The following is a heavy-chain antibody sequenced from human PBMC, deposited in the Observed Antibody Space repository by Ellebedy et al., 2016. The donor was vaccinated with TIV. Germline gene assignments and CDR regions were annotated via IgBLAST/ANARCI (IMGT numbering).Heavy chain of an antibody. V-gene: IGHV3-33*01. CDR1: GFIFNGYG. J-gene: IGHJ3*02. CDR2: IWYDGISK. D-gene: IGHD2-21*02. CDR3: ARTAGYDALDT. Sequence: GESLKISCSASGFIFNGYGMHWVRQAPGKGLEWVASIWYDGISKNDEDAVKGRFTLSRDNSKNTVFLEISSLRPEDTAGYSCARTAGYDALDTWGQGTMVIVPS.